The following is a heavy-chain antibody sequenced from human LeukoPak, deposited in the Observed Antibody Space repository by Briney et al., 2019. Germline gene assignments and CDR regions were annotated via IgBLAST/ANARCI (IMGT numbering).Heavy chain of an antibody. CDR1: GYTLTELS. CDR3: ARGPHYCSGGSCELNRFDP. D-gene: IGHD2-15*01. J-gene: IGHJ5*02. Sequence: ASVKVSCKVSGYTLTELSMHWVRQAPGKGLEWMGGFDPEDGETIYAQKFQGRVTMTEDTSTDTAYMELSSLRSEDTAVYYCARGPHYCSGGSCELNRFDPWGQGTLVTVSS. CDR2: FDPEDGET. V-gene: IGHV1-24*01.